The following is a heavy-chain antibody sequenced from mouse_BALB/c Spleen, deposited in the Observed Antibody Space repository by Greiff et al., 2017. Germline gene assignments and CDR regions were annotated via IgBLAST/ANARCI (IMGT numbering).Heavy chain of an antibody. J-gene: IGHJ4*01. D-gene: IGHD2-1*01. CDR2: IRNKANGYTT. Sequence: EVQVVESGGGLVQPGGSLRLSCATSGFTFTDYYMSWVRQPPGKALEWLGFIRNKANGYTTEYSASVKGRFTISRDNSQSILYLQMNTLRAEDSATYYCARERRNYYAMDYWGQGTSVTVSS. V-gene: IGHV7-3*02. CDR1: GFTFTDYY. CDR3: ARERRNYYAMDY.